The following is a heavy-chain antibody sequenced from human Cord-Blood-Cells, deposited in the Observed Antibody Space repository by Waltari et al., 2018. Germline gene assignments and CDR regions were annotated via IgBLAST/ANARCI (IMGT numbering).Heavy chain of an antibody. CDR3: ARLPGPRYCSGGSCYSLHYYFDY. V-gene: IGHV4-39*01. Sequence: QLQLQESGPGLVKPSETLSLTCTVSGGSISSSSYYWGWIRQPPGKGLEWIGSIYYSGGTYYNPSRKSRVTISVDTSKNQFSLKLSSVTAADTAVYYCARLPGPRYCSGGSCYSLHYYFDYWGQGTLVTVSS. CDR2: IYYSGGT. CDR1: GGSISSSSYY. J-gene: IGHJ4*02. D-gene: IGHD2-15*01.